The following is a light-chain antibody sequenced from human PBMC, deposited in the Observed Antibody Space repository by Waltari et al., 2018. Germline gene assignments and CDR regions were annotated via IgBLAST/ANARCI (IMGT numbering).Light chain of an antibody. CDR2: RAA. CDR1: LSVSSD. V-gene: IGKV3-15*01. Sequence: EIVMTQSPDTLSVSPGERATLSCRASLSVSSDLAWYQQKPGQAPRLLIYRAATRATDVPTRFRGSGSGTEFNLTISRLQSGDFALYYCHQYNHWPRTFGQGTKVEIK. CDR3: HQYNHWPRT. J-gene: IGKJ1*01.